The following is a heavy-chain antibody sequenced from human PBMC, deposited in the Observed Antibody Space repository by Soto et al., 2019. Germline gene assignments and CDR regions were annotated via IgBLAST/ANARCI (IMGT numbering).Heavy chain of an antibody. Sequence: QVQLQESGPGLVKPSETLSLTCTVSGGSISSYYWSWIRQPPGKGLEWIGYIYYSGSTNYNPSLKSRVTISVDTSKNQFSLKLSSVTAADTAVYYCARSEMVTVPFDYWGQGTLVTVSS. J-gene: IGHJ4*02. D-gene: IGHD5-18*01. CDR2: IYYSGST. CDR3: ARSEMVTVPFDY. CDR1: GGSISSYY. V-gene: IGHV4-59*01.